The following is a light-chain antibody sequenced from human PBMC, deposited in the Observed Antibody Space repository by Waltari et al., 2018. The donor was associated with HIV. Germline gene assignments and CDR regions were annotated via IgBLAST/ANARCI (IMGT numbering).Light chain of an antibody. CDR3: QVWDTNSHHPGV. V-gene: IGLV3-21*04. J-gene: IGLJ3*02. CDR2: DDS. CDR1: NLGSKS. Sequence: SYVLTQPPSVSVAPGKTARITCGGNNLGSKSVHWYQQKPGQAPVLVIYDDSDRPSGLPERFSGSNSGNTATLTISRVEAGDEADYYCQVWDTNSHHPGVFGGGTKLTVL.